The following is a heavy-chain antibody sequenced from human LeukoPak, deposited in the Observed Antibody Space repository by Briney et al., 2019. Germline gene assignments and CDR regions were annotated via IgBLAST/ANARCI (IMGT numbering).Heavy chain of an antibody. V-gene: IGHV3-30-3*01. CDR1: GFTFSSYA. CDR3: ASAMTTSDY. CDR2: ISYDGSNK. J-gene: IGHJ4*02. Sequence: PGGSLRLSCAASGFTFSSYAMHWVRQAPGKGLEWVAVISYDGSNKYYADSVKGRFTISRDNSKNTLYLQMNSLRAEDTAVYYCASAMTTSDYWGLGTLVTVSS. D-gene: IGHD3-16*01.